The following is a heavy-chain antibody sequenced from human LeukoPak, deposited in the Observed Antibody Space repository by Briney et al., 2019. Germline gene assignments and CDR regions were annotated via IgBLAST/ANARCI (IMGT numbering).Heavy chain of an antibody. CDR2: IAYDGSNK. CDR3: ARDAGQMTTQNH. J-gene: IGHJ5*02. CDR1: GFTFSSYA. V-gene: IGHV3-30*04. Sequence: GGSLRLSCAASGFTFSSYAMHWVRQAPGKGLEWVAVIAYDGSNKYYADSVKGRFTISRDNSKNTLYLQMNSLRAEDTAVYYGARDAGQMTTQNHWGQGTLVTVSS. D-gene: IGHD4-11*01.